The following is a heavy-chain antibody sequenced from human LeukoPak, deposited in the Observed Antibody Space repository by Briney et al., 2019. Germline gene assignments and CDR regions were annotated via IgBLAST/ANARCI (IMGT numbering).Heavy chain of an antibody. V-gene: IGHV1-2*02. J-gene: IGHJ4*02. Sequence: GASVKVSCKASGYNFAHNIHWVRQAPGPGHGFMRCINPKTGGTKYAQSFQGRYTMTSDTSISTGYMELSILGSDDTAVYYCVVSIQAAAIPAFDSWGQGTLVTVSS. CDR1: GYNFAHN. CDR3: VVSIQAAAIPAFDS. D-gene: IGHD6-25*01. CDR2: INPKTGGT.